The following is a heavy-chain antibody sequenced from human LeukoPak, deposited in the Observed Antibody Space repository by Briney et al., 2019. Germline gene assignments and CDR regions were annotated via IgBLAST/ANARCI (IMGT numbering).Heavy chain of an antibody. V-gene: IGHV3-30*09. D-gene: IGHD2-2*01. CDR2: ISNDGSSK. J-gene: IGHJ3*01. CDR1: GFTFSSYV. Sequence: GGSLRLFCVVSGFTFSSYVMHWVRQAPGKGLEWVAVISNDGSSKTYADSVKGRFAISRDNSKNALYLQMNSLRAEDTAVYYCARRIVAPTAGFHDAFDVWGQGTMVTVSS. CDR3: ARRIVAPTAGFHDAFDV.